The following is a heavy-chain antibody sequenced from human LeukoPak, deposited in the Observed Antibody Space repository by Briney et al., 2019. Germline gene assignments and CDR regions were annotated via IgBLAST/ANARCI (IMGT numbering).Heavy chain of an antibody. CDR1: GYTFASYG. D-gene: IGHD1-26*01. CDR2: ISAYNGNT. V-gene: IGHV1-18*01. Sequence: ASVKVSCKASGYTFASYGISWVRQAPGQGLEWMGWISAYNGNTNYARKLQGRVTMTTDTSTSTAYMELSSLRSEDTAVYYCVRGKTLENSGSYLLFDPWGQGTLVTVSS. CDR3: VRGKTLENSGSYLLFDP. J-gene: IGHJ5*02.